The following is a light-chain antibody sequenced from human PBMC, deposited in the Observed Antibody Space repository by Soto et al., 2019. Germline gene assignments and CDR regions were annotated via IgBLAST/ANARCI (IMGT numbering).Light chain of an antibody. CDR2: GAS. CDR1: QSVTSN. J-gene: IGKJ1*01. V-gene: IGKV3D-15*03. CDR3: QQYNNWPLT. Sequence: EIVLTQSPGTLSLSPGEIATLSFSASQSVTSNYLAWYQQKPGQAPRLLLFGASIRDTGIPARFSGSGSGTEFTLTISNLQSEDFAVYYCQQYNNWPLTFGQGTKVDIK.